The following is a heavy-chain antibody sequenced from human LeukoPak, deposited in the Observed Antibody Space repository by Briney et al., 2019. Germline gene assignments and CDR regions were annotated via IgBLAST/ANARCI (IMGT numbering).Heavy chain of an antibody. CDR1: GFTFSSYA. V-gene: IGHV3-30-3*01. D-gene: IGHD6-6*01. Sequence: PGGSLRLSCAASGFTFSSYAMHWVRQAPGKGLEWVAVISYDGSNKYYADSVKGRFTISRDNSKNTLYLQMNSLRAEDTAVYYCARPKIIAARPRLVGYFDYWGQGTLVTVSS. J-gene: IGHJ4*02. CDR3: ARPKIIAARPRLVGYFDY. CDR2: ISYDGSNK.